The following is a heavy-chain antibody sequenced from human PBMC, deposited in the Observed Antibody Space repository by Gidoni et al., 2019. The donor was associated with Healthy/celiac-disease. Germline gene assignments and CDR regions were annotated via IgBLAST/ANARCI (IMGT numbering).Heavy chain of an antibody. J-gene: IGHJ6*03. D-gene: IGHD6-19*01. V-gene: IGHV3-15*07. CDR3: TTETHQWLVNHYYYYMDV. Sequence: EVQLVESGGGLVKPGGSLRLSCAASGFTFSNSWMNWVRQAPGKGLEWVGRIKSKTDGGTTDYAAPVKGRFTISRDDSKNTLYLQMNSLKTEDTAVYYCTTETHQWLVNHYYYYMDVWGKGTTVTVSS. CDR1: GFTFSNSW. CDR2: IKSKTDGGTT.